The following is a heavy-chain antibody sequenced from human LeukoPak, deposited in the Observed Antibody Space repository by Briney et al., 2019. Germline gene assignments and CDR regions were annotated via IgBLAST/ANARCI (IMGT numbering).Heavy chain of an antibody. J-gene: IGHJ6*03. D-gene: IGHD5/OR15-5a*01. Sequence: ASVKVSCKASGGTFSSYAISWVRQAPGQGLEWMGGIIPIFGTANYAQKFQGRVTITADESTSTAYMELSSLRSEDTAVYYCASVCLQSRRRVSYYYYMDVWGKGTTVTVSS. CDR2: IIPIFGTA. CDR1: GGTFSSYA. CDR3: ASVCLQSRRRVSYYYYMDV. V-gene: IGHV1-69*13.